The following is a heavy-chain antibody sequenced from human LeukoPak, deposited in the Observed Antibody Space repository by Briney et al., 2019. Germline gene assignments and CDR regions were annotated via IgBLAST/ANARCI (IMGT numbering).Heavy chain of an antibody. D-gene: IGHD2-2*01. V-gene: IGHV4-59*12. Sequence: SETLSLTCTVSGGSLSTYYWSWIRQPPGKGLEWIGYVYYSGSTNYNPSLKSRVTISVDTSKNQFSLKLSSVTAADTAVYYCARPVYQTGYYYYMDVWGKGTTATVSS. CDR2: VYYSGST. CDR1: GGSLSTYY. J-gene: IGHJ6*03. CDR3: ARPVYQTGYYYYMDV.